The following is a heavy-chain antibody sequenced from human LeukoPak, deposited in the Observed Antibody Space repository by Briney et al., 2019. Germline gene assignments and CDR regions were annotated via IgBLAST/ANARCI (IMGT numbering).Heavy chain of an antibody. CDR1: GGSISNYY. J-gene: IGHJ4*02. CDR3: ARSIAGTRSKFDY. CDR2: LHYSGST. Sequence: PSETLSLTCTVSGGSISNYYWSWMRQPPREGLEWIAYLHYSGSTNYNPSLNSRVTTSVDTSKNQFSMKLSSVTAADTAVYYCARSIAGTRSKFDYWGQGTLVTVSS. D-gene: IGHD1/OR15-1a*01. V-gene: IGHV4-59*08.